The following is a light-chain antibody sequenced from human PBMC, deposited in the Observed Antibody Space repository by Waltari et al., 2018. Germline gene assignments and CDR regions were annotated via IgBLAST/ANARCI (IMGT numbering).Light chain of an antibody. CDR1: TLGNEY. CDR2: QNT. Sequence: SYELTQPPSVSVSPGRTASPTCSGATLGNEYVSWYQQKAGQSPVLVIYQNTKRPSGIPERFSGSNSGNTATLTISGTQAMDEADYYCQAWVTSTVIFGGGTKLTVL. J-gene: IGLJ2*01. V-gene: IGLV3-1*01. CDR3: QAWVTSTVI.